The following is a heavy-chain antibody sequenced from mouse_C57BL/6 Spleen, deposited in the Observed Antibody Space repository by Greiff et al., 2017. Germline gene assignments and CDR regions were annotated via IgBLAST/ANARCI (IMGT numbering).Heavy chain of an antibody. D-gene: IGHD1-1*01. J-gene: IGHJ1*03. Sequence: QVQLQQSGAELVKPGASVKLSCKASGYTFTSYWMHWVKQRPGRGLEWIGRIDPNSGGTKYNEKFKSKATLTVDKPSSTAYMQLSSLTSEDSAVYYCARGGFITTVVDWYFDVWGTGTTVTVSS. CDR3: ARGGFITTVVDWYFDV. CDR1: GYTFTSYW. V-gene: IGHV1-72*01. CDR2: IDPNSGGT.